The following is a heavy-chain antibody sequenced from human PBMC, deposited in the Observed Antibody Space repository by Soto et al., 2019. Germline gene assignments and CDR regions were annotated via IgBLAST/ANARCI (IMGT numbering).Heavy chain of an antibody. J-gene: IGHJ5*02. V-gene: IGHV2-5*02. D-gene: IGHD3-10*01. CDR3: AHSRYYGSGRRFDP. CDR1: GFSLSTSGVG. CDR2: IYWDDDK. Sequence: QITLKESGPTLVKPTQTLTLTCTFSGFSLSTSGVGVGWIRQPPGKALEWLALIYWDDDKRYSPSLKSRLTITKNTSKNQVVLTMTIMDPVDTATYYCAHSRYYGSGRRFDPWGQGTLVTVSS.